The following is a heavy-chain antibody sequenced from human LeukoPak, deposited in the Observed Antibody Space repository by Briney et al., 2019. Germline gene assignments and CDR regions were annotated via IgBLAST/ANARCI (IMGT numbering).Heavy chain of an antibody. Sequence: PGGSLRLSCAASGFTFSSYGMHWVRQAPGKGLEWVAYIQYDGSNQQYADSVKGRFIISRDRSKNIPYLQMNSLRAEDTAVYYCARAGGSSDAFDIWGQGTMVTVSS. CDR3: ARAGGSSDAFDI. D-gene: IGHD6-6*01. CDR2: IQYDGSNQ. CDR1: GFTFSSYG. V-gene: IGHV3-30*02. J-gene: IGHJ3*02.